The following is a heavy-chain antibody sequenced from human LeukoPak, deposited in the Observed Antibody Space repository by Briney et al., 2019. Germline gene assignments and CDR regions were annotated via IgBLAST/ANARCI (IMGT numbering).Heavy chain of an antibody. Sequence: GASVKVSCKASGYTFTGYYMHWVRQAPGQGLEWMGWINPNSGGTNYAQKFQGRVTMTRDTSISTAYMELSRLRSDDTAVYYCARGHHVGARQYYFDYWGQGTLVTVSS. CDR3: ARGHHVGARQYYFDY. D-gene: IGHD1-26*01. J-gene: IGHJ4*02. CDR1: GYTFTGYY. CDR2: INPNSGGT. V-gene: IGHV1-2*02.